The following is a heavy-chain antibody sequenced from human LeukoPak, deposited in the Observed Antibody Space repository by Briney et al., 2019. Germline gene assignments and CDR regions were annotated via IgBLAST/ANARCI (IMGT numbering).Heavy chain of an antibody. Sequence: SETLSLTCTVSGDSLNSYYWTWIRQPPGEGLQWIGYIFYGGSSNYNASLRSRVAISVDTSKNQFSLKLTSVTAADTAVYYCAGRAARFFDYWGQGILVTVSS. CDR2: IFYGGSS. V-gene: IGHV4-59*01. CDR1: GDSLNSYY. J-gene: IGHJ4*02. CDR3: AGRAARFFDY. D-gene: IGHD6-25*01.